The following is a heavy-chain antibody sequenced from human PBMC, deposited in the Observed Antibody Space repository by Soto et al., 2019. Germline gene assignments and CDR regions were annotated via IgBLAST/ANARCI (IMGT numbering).Heavy chain of an antibody. D-gene: IGHD5-12*01. CDR2: IIPVFGRP. CDR1: GYAFSNND. V-gene: IGHV1-69*13. CDR3: AREGSGYNF. Sequence: SVKVSCKASGYAFSNNDISWVRQGAGQGLEWMGGIIPVFGRPNYAQRFRGRLTITADESTNTGYMELIDLRSEDTAVYYCAREGSGYNFWGQGTQVTVSS. J-gene: IGHJ1*01.